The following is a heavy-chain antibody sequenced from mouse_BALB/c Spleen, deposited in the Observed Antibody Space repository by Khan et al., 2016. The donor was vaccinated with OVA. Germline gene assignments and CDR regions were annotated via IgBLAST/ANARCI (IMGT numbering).Heavy chain of an antibody. CDR2: ISSGDST. J-gene: IGHJ3*01. CDR3: ARDYWFAY. CDR1: GFTFSNYA. Sequence: EVELVESGGGLVKPGGSLKLSCAASGFTFSNYAMSWVRQSPEKRLEWVASISSGDSTYYPDSVKGRFTISRDNARNILYLQMSSLRSEDTATYYCARDYWFAYWGQGTLVTVSA. V-gene: IGHV5-6-5*01.